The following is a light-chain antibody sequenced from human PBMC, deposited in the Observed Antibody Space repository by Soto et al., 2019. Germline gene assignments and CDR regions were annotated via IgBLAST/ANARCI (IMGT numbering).Light chain of an antibody. J-gene: IGKJ5*01. Sequence: VSTQSQATLSVSPGERATLSCRPSHGVSECLAWSQQQPGQAPRLLLYGASTRATGIPARFSSSGSGTEFTLTISSLQYADFAVSYCQQYPIWTSITFGQGTRLEIK. CDR2: GAS. CDR1: HGVSEC. V-gene: IGKV3-15*01. CDR3: QQYPIWTSIT.